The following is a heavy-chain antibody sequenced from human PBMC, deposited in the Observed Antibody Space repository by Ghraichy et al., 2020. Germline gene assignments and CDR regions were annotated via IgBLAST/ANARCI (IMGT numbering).Heavy chain of an antibody. D-gene: IGHD2-2*02. CDR3: ARANNYCSRTNCYSGDFDY. Sequence: SETLSLTCTVSGGSISSGNYYWTWIRQHPGKGLEWIGYIYYSGNTYYNPSLKSRATISVDTSENHFSLKLSSVTAADTAVYYCARANNYCSRTNCYSGDFDYWGQGTLVTVSS. V-gene: IGHV4-31*03. CDR2: IYYSGNT. J-gene: IGHJ4*02. CDR1: GGSISSGNYY.